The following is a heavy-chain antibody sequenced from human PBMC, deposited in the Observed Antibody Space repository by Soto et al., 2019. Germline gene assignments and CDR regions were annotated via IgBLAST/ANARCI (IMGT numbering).Heavy chain of an antibody. CDR3: ARGAYYYGSGDYYYYGMDV. CDR1: GYTFTSYG. V-gene: IGHV1-18*01. D-gene: IGHD3-10*01. CDR2: ISAYNGNT. Sequence: ASVKVSCKASGYTFTSYGISWVRQAPGQGLEWMGWISAYNGNTNYAQKLQGGVTMTTDTSTSTAYMELRSLRSDDTAVYYCARGAYYYGSGDYYYYGMDVWGQGTKVTVSS. J-gene: IGHJ6*02.